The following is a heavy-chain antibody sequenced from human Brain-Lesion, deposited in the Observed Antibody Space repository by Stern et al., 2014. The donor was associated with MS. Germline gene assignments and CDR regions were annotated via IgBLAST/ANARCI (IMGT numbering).Heavy chain of an antibody. D-gene: IGHD1-14*01. J-gene: IGHJ3*02. CDR3: ARELPDLNAFDI. Sequence: QVQLQESGPGLVKPSGTLSLTCAVSGGSISSSNWWSWVRPSPGKGLEWIGAIYHSGGTKYSPSFESRVIISVDKSKNQFSLKLSYVTAADTAVYYCARELPDLNAFDIWGQGTMVTVSS. CDR1: GGSISSSNW. CDR2: IYHSGGT. V-gene: IGHV4-4*02.